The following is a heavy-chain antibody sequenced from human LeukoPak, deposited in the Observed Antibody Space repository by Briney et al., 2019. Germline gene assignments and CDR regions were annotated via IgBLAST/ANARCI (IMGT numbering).Heavy chain of an antibody. V-gene: IGHV3-30-3*01. J-gene: IGHJ4*02. CDR1: GFTFSSYA. CDR2: ISYDGSNK. Sequence: GGSLRLSCVASGFTFSSYAMHWVRQAPGKGLEWVAVISYDGSNKYYADSVKGRFTISRDNSKNTLYLQMNSLRAEDTAVYYCARGVPTYWGQGTLVTVSS. D-gene: IGHD5/OR15-5a*01. CDR3: ARGVPTY.